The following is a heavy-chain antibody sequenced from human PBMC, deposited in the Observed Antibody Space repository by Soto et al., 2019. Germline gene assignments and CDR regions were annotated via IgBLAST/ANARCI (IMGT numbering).Heavy chain of an antibody. CDR1: GYTFTSYD. CDR3: ARLVKDIVLMVYAIPDYYYYGMDV. D-gene: IGHD2-8*01. CDR2: MNPNSGNT. J-gene: IGHJ6*02. V-gene: IGHV1-8*01. Sequence: ASVKVSCKASGYTFTSYDINWVRQATGQGLEWMGWMNPNSGNTGYAQKFQGRVTMTRNTSISTAYMELSSLRSEDTAVYYCARLVKDIVLMVYAIPDYYYYGMDVWGQGTTVTVS.